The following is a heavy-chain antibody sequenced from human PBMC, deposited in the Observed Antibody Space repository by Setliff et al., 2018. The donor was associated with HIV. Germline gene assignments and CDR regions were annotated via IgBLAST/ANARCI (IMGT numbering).Heavy chain of an antibody. CDR3: ARGKGVGGVIITGGLDV. Sequence: ASVKVSCKASGYTFSRYAMHWVRQAPGQRLEWMGWINAGNSNTKYSQKFQGRVSIARDTSASTAYMELSSLRSEDTAVYYCARGKGVGGVIITGGLDVWGKGTTVTVSS. V-gene: IGHV1-3*01. J-gene: IGHJ6*04. CDR2: INAGNSNT. D-gene: IGHD3-10*01. CDR1: GYTFSRYA.